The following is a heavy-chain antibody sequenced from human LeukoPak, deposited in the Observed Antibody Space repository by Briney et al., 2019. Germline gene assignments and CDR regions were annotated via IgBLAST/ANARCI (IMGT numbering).Heavy chain of an antibody. CDR1: GFTLSPYW. J-gene: IGHJ4*02. V-gene: IGHV3-74*01. CDR3: ARARCSRTSCNTESDY. CDR2: INGDGSST. D-gene: IGHD2-2*01. Sequence: QPGGSLRLSCSASGFTLSPYWMHWVRQSPGKGLVWVSRINGDGSSTTYADSVKGRFTISRDNSENTLYLQMNILRAEDTAVYYCARARCSRTSCNTESDYWGQGTLVTVSS.